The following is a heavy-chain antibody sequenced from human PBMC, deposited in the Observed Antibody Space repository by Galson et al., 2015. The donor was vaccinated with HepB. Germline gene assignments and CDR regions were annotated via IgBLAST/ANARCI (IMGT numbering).Heavy chain of an antibody. Sequence: SLRLSCAVSGFSFDDYAMSWFRQSPGKGLEWVGLIRNKADGGATEYVASVKGRFIVSRDDPKSIAYLQMNSLKTEDTAVYYCSRVRWGLPGAGGYFYYYYGMDVWGQGTTVTVSS. CDR1: GFSFDDYA. V-gene: IGHV3-49*03. CDR2: IRNKADGGAT. J-gene: IGHJ6*02. D-gene: IGHD2-21*02. CDR3: SRVRWGLPGAGGYFYYYYGMDV.